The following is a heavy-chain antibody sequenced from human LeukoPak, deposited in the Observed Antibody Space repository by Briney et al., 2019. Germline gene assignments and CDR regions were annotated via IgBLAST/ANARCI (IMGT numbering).Heavy chain of an antibody. D-gene: IGHD2-21*02. Sequence: EASETLSLTCAVSGFSVTENHFWSWVRQPPGAGLEWIGEIYHAGNTDSNPSLKSRVTISVDKSKNQVSLSLRSLTAADTAVYYCARHCSGDCHRAFDYWGQGISVTVSS. V-gene: IGHV4-4*02. J-gene: IGHJ4*02. CDR3: ARHCSGDCHRAFDY. CDR2: IYHAGNT. CDR1: GFSVTENHF.